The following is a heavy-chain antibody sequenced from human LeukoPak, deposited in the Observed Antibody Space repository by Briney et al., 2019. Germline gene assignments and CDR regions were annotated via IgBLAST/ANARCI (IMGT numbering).Heavy chain of an antibody. J-gene: IGHJ4*02. V-gene: IGHV4-34*01. CDR2: INHSGST. D-gene: IGHD4-23*01. CDR1: GGSFSGYY. CDR3: ARGSLTTVVPYFDY. Sequence: SETLSLTCAVYGGSFSGYYWSWIRQPPGKGLEWNGEINHSGSTNYNPSLKSRVTISVDTSKNQFSLKLSSMTAADTAVYYCARGSLTTVVPYFDYWGQGTLVTVSS.